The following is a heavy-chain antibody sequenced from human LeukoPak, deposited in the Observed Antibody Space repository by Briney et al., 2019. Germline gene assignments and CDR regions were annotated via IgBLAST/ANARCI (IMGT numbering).Heavy chain of an antibody. Sequence: SETLSLTCTVSGDSIGSHYWSWIRQPPGKGLEWIGYIFYVGSTNYNPSLKSRVTISVDTSKNQFSLKLNSVTAADTAVYYCARDYYDSRGEAFDIWGQGTMVAVSS. CDR2: IFYVGST. V-gene: IGHV4-59*11. CDR3: ARDYYDSRGEAFDI. D-gene: IGHD3-22*01. J-gene: IGHJ3*02. CDR1: GDSIGSHY.